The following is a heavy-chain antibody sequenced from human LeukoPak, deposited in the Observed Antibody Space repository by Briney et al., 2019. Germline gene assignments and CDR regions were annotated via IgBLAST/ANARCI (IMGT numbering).Heavy chain of an antibody. D-gene: IGHD3-22*01. CDR1: GFTFSGYS. Sequence: GGSLRLSCAASGFTFSGYSMNWVRQAPGKGLECVSSISSSSSYIYYADSVKGRFTISRDNAKNSLYLQMNSLRAEDTAVYYCASSYYYDSSGYSQAKYYFDYWGQGTLVTVSS. CDR2: ISSSSSYI. CDR3: ASSYYYDSSGYSQAKYYFDY. J-gene: IGHJ4*02. V-gene: IGHV3-21*01.